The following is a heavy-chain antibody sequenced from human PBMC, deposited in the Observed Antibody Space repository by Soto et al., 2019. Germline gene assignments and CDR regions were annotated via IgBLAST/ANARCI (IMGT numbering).Heavy chain of an antibody. Sequence: GGPLRLSCAASGFTFSSYAVSWVRQAPGKGLEWVSAISGSGGSTYYADSVKGRFTISRDNSKNTLYLQMNSLRAEDTAVYYCAKDLGRYSSGWYGSLYFDYWGQGTLVTVSS. J-gene: IGHJ4*02. CDR3: AKDLGRYSSGWYGSLYFDY. D-gene: IGHD6-19*01. CDR2: ISGSGGST. CDR1: GFTFSSYA. V-gene: IGHV3-23*01.